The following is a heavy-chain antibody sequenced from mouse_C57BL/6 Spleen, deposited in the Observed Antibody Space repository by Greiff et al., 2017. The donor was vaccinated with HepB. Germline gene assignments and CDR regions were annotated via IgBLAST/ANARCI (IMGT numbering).Heavy chain of an antibody. CDR2: IGPETGGT. Sequence: VQLQQSGAELVRPGASVTLSCKASGYTFTDYEMHWVQQTPVNGLEWIGAIGPETGGTDYNQKFKGKAILTADKSSSTAYMELRSLTSEDSAVYCCTLRYFDYWGQGTTLTVSS. V-gene: IGHV1-15*01. CDR3: TLRYFDY. J-gene: IGHJ2*01. CDR1: GYTFTDYE.